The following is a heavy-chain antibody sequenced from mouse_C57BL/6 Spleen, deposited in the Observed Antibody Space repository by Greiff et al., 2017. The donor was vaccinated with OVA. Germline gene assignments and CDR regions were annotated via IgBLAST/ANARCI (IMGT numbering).Heavy chain of an antibody. CDR2: IYPGDGDT. V-gene: IGHV1-82*01. CDR3: ARRDSDAMDY. J-gene: IGHJ4*01. Sequence: QVQLKQSGPELVKPGASVKISCKASGYAFSSSWMNWVKQRPGKGLEWIGRIYPGDGDTNYNGKFKGKATLTADKSSSTAYMQLSSLTSEDSAVYFCARRDSDAMDYWGQGTSVTVSS. D-gene: IGHD3-1*01. CDR1: GYAFSSSW.